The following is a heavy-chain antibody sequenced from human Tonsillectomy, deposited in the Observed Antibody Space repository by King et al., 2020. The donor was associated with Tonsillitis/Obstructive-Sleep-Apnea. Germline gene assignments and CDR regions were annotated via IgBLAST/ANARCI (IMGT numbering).Heavy chain of an antibody. Sequence: VQLVESGGGVVQPGRSLRLSCAASGFTFSSYGMHWVRQAPGKGLEWVAVIWYDGSNKYYADSVKGRFTISRDNSKNTLYLQMNSLRAEDTSGYYCARVGVYNNDFDCWGLGTLVTVSS. CDR1: GFTFSSYG. CDR3: ARVGVYNNDFDC. J-gene: IGHJ4*02. V-gene: IGHV3-33*01. CDR2: IWYDGSNK. D-gene: IGHD5-24*01.